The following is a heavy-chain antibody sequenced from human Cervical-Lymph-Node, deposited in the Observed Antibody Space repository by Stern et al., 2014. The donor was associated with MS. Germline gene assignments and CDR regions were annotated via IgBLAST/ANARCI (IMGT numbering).Heavy chain of an antibody. CDR2: IIPIFGKE. D-gene: IGHD1-26*01. V-gene: IGHV1-69*01. CDR1: GGTFSSYA. CDR3: ARDRGGGSYYYFDY. Sequence: QLVQSGAEVKKPGSSVKVSCKASGGTFSSYAISWVRQAPGQGLEWMGGIIPIFGKENYAQRFQGRVTITADESTSTAYMELSSLRSEDTAVYYCARDRGGGSYYYFDYWGQGTLVTVSS. J-gene: IGHJ4*02.